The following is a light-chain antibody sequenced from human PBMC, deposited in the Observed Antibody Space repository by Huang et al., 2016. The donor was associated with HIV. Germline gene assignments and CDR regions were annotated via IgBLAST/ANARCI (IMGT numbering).Light chain of an antibody. V-gene: IGKV3-20*01. CDR3: QQYGGSPRT. J-gene: IGKJ2*01. CDR1: ETVTSGY. Sequence: EIVLMQSPGTLSLSQGERATLSYRASETVTSGYLARYQQKPGQAPRLLICGSSTRATGIPDRFTGSGSGTDFTLTITRLEREDFAMYYCQQYGGSPRTFGQGTKLELK. CDR2: GSS.